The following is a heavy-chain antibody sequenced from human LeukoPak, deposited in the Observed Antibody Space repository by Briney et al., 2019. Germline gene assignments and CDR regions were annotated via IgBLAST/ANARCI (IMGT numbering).Heavy chain of an antibody. CDR3: AELGITMIGGV. D-gene: IGHD3-10*02. CDR2: ISSSGSTI. J-gene: IGHJ6*04. V-gene: IGHV3-48*03. Sequence: GGSLRLSCAASGFTFSSYEMNWVRQTPGEGLEWVSYISSSGSTIYYADSVKGRFTISRDNAKNSLDLQMNSLRAEDTAVYYCAELGITMIGGVWGKGTTVTISS. CDR1: GFTFSSYE.